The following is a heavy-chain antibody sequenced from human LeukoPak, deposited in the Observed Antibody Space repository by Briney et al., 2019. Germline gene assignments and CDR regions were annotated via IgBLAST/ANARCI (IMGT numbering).Heavy chain of an antibody. CDR2: ISGSGAKT. J-gene: IGHJ4*02. CDR3: ARDYRSGTLDY. D-gene: IGHD1-14*01. V-gene: IGHV3-21*01. Sequence: PGGSLRLSCEASGFTFRSYAMTWVRQAPGKGLEWVSAISGSGAKTYYADSVKGRFTISRDNAKNSLFLQMNSLRAEDTAVYYCARDYRSGTLDYWGQGSLITVSS. CDR1: GFTFRSYA.